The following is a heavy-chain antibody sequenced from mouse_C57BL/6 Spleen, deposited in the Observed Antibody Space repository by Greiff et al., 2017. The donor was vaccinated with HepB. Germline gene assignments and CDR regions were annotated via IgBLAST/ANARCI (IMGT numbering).Heavy chain of an antibody. D-gene: IGHD1-1*01. V-gene: IGHV1-47*01. Sequence: VKLMESGAELVKPGASVKMSCKASGYTFTTYPIEWMKQNHGKSLEWIGNFHPYNDDTKYNEKFKGKATLTVEKSSSTVYLELSRLTSDDSAVYYCARGHYYGSSYDYAMDYWGQGTSVTVSS. CDR2: FHPYNDDT. CDR3: ARGHYYGSSYDYAMDY. CDR1: GYTFTTYP. J-gene: IGHJ4*01.